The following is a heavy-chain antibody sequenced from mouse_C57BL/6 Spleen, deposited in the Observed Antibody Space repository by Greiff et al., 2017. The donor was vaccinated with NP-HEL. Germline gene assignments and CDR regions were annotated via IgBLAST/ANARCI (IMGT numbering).Heavy chain of an antibody. CDR2: INPNNGGT. V-gene: IGHV1-26*01. D-gene: IGHD2-5*01. Sequence: EVQLQQSGPELVKPGASVKISCKASGYTFTDYYMNWVKQSHGKSLEWIGDINPNNGGTSYNQKFKGKATLTVDKSSSTAYMELRSLTSEDSAVYYCARGALYSNYFDYWGQGTTLTVSS. CDR1: GYTFTDYY. J-gene: IGHJ2*01. CDR3: ARGALYSNYFDY.